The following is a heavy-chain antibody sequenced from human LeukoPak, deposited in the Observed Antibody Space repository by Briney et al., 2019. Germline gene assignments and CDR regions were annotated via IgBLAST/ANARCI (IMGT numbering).Heavy chain of an antibody. V-gene: IGHV3-7*05. D-gene: IGHD1-26*01. CDR2: IKEDGSEK. J-gene: IGHJ4*02. CDR3: AREVGSAARGR. CDR1: GFTFTSYW. Sequence: GGSLRLSCAASGFTFTSYWMSWVRQAPGKGLEWVANIKEDGSEKYYADSVKGRFTISRDNAKNSVYLQMNSLRAEDTAVYYCAREVGSAARGRWGQGTPVTVSS.